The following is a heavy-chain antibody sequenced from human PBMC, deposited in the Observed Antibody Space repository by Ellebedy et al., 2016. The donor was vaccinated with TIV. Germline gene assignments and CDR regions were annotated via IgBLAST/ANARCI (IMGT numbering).Heavy chain of an antibody. V-gene: IGHV3-66*01. CDR1: GFTINNSY. Sequence: GESLKISCVASGFTINNSYMTWVRQAPGKGLEWVSIIYSGGRTYYADSVTGRFTISRDDSKDTLSLQMSSLRAEDTAVYFCARVLPSLFYYDLWGQGTQVTVSS. CDR2: IYSGGRT. CDR3: ARVLPSLFYYDL. D-gene: IGHD3-16*01. J-gene: IGHJ4*02.